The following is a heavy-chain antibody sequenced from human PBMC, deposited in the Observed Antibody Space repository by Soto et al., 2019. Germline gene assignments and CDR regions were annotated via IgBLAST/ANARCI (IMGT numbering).Heavy chain of an antibody. CDR2: ISSYNNNA. CDR3: ARDSNPFGVVIRSPEKQKYGMDV. J-gene: IGHJ6*02. V-gene: IGHV1-18*01. D-gene: IGHD3-3*01. CDR1: NYPFTSYG. Sequence: ASVKVSCKASNYPFTSYGFAWVRQAPGHGLQWLGRISSYNNNADYAQEFQGRITMTTDTSTTTAVMELRSLTSDDTGVYYCARDSNPFGVVIRSPEKQKYGMDVWGQGTTVTVS.